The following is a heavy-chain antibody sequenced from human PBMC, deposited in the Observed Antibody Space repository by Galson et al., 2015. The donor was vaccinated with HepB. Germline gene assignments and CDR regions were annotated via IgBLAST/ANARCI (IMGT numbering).Heavy chain of an antibody. Sequence: SLRLSCAASGLSFSSYGMNWVRQAPGKGLEWVSSISGFGNNIYYRDSVKGRFTLSRDNAKNSLSLQMNSLRAEDTAVYYCARESDSSTWPFDYWGQGIVVTVSS. J-gene: IGHJ4*02. V-gene: IGHV3-21*01. CDR3: ARESDSSTWPFDY. CDR1: GLSFSSYG. CDR2: ISGFGNNI. D-gene: IGHD6-13*01.